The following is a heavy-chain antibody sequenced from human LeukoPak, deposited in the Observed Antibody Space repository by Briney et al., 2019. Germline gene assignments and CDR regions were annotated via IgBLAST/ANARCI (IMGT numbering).Heavy chain of an antibody. J-gene: IGHJ5*02. V-gene: IGHV3-7*01. CDR2: IKQDGSEK. D-gene: IGHD2-15*01. CDR1: GFTFSSYW. CDR3: ASQYCSGGSCYPNWFDP. Sequence: GGSLRLSCAASGFTFSSYWMSWVRQAPGKGLEWVANIKQDGSEKYYVDSVKGRFTISRDNAKNSLYLKMNSLRAEDTAVYYCASQYCSGGSCYPNWFDPWGQGTLVTVSS.